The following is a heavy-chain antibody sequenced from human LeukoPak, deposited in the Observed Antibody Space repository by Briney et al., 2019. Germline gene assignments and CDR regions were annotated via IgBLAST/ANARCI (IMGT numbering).Heavy chain of an antibody. CDR1: GFTFSSYG. Sequence: RSLRLFCAASGFTFSSYGMHWVCQAPGKGLEWVAVIWYNGSNKYYADSVKGRFTISRDNSKNTLYLQMNSLRAEDTAVYYCAREGLKYYYDSTLYYFDYWGQGPVVTVTS. V-gene: IGHV3-33*01. J-gene: IGHJ4*02. D-gene: IGHD3-22*01. CDR3: AREGLKYYYDSTLYYFDY. CDR2: IWYNGSNK.